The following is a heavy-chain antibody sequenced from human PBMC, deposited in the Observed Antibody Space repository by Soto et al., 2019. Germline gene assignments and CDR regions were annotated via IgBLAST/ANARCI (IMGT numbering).Heavy chain of an antibody. CDR1: GGSISSSNW. J-gene: IGHJ4*02. D-gene: IGHD3-10*01. CDR3: ARRWGEGRVDY. CDR2: IYHSGNT. Sequence: QVQLQESGPGLVKPSGTLSLTCAVSGGSISSSNWWSWVRQPPGKGLEWIGEIYHSGNTNYNPSLQSRVNMAVAKSRNQFSLTPSSVTAAATAVYYCARRWGEGRVDYWGQGTLVTVSS. V-gene: IGHV4-4*02.